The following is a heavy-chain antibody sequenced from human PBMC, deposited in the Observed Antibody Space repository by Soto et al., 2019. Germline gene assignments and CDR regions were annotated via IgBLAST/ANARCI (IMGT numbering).Heavy chain of an antibody. CDR1: GYTFTSYA. D-gene: IGHD3-10*01. CDR3: ARVFQSGPYYYGSGSYPIDY. Sequence: GASVKVSCKASGYTFTSYAMHWVRQAPGQRLEWMGWINAGNGNTKYSQKFQGRVTITRDTSASTAYMELSSLRSEDTAVYYCARVFQSGPYYYGSGSYPIDYWGQGTLVTVSS. V-gene: IGHV1-3*01. J-gene: IGHJ4*02. CDR2: INAGNGNT.